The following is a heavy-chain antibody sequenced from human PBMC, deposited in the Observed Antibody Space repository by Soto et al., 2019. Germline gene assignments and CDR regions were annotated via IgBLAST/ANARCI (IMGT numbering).Heavy chain of an antibody. CDR2: IIPIFGTA. CDR1: GGTFSSYA. Sequence: QVPLVQSGAEVKKPGSSVKVSCKASGGTFSSYAISWVRQAPGQGLEWMGGIIPIFGTANYAQKFQGRVTITADESTSTAYLELSSLRSEDTAVYYCARVLPAASWFDPWGQGTLVTVSS. CDR3: ARVLPAASWFDP. D-gene: IGHD2-2*01. V-gene: IGHV1-69*01. J-gene: IGHJ5*02.